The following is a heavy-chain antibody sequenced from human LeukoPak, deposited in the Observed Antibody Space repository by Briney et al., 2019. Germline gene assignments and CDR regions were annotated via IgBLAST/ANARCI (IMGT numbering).Heavy chain of an antibody. CDR2: INHSGST. V-gene: IGHV4-34*01. J-gene: IGHJ3*02. D-gene: IGHD6-13*01. CDR1: GGSFSGYY. Sequence: SETLSLTCAVYGGSFSGYYWSWIRQPPGKGLEWIGEINHSGSTNYNPSLKSRVTISVDTSKNQFSLKLSSVTAEDTAVYYCARVPTGDYSSSWYDAFDIWGQGTMVTVSS. CDR3: ARVPTGDYSSSWYDAFDI.